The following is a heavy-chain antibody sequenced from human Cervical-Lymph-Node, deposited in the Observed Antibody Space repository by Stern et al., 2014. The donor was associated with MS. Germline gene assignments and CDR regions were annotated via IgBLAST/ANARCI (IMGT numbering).Heavy chain of an antibody. CDR3: AMLYKGYFDN. CDR1: GFTFSIYA. D-gene: IGHD2-8*01. V-gene: IGHV3-23*04. J-gene: IGHJ4*02. CDR2: ISGGGDVK. Sequence: EVQLVESGGDLVQPGGSLRLSCAASGFTFSIYAMTWVRQTPGQGLEWVSGISGGGDVKYYADSVKGRFTVSRDNSKTTLYLQMNSLRAEDTAIYYCAMLYKGYFDNWGQGTLVTVSS.